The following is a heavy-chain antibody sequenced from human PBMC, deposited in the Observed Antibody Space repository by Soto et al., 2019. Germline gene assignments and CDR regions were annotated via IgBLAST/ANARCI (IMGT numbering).Heavy chain of an antibody. D-gene: IGHD5-12*01. CDR1: GFTFSSYA. V-gene: IGHV3-30-3*01. CDR2: ISYDGSNK. J-gene: IGHJ4*02. CDR3: ARVPGWLRSGGFDY. Sequence: PGGSLRLSCAASGFTFSSYAMHWVRQAPGKGLEWVAVISYDGSNKYYADSVKGRFTISRDNSKNTLSLHMNSLGAEDTAVYYSARVPGWLRSGGFDYWGQGTLVTVSS.